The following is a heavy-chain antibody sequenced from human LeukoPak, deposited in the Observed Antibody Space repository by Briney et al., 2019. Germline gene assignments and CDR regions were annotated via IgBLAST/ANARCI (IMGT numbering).Heavy chain of an antibody. V-gene: IGHV3-64*01. CDR2: ISSDGSRT. Sequence: PGGSLRLSCGASGFTFSSFAMHWVRQSPGKGLEYISAISSDGSRTYYANSVKGRFSISRDNSKNTLYLQMGSLRAEDMAVYYCARRGWNLGYFDYWGPGTLVTVSS. CDR3: ARRGWNLGYFDY. CDR1: GFTFSSFA. J-gene: IGHJ4*02. D-gene: IGHD6-19*01.